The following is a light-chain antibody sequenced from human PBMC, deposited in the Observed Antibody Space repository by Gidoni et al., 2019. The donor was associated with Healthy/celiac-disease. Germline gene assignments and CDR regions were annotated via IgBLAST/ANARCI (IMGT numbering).Light chain of an antibody. J-gene: IGKJ2*01. V-gene: IGKV3-11*01. CDR3: QQRSNWPPGYT. CDR2: DAS. Sequence: EIVLTQSPATLSLSPGERATLSCRASQSVSSYLAWYQQKPGKAPRLLIYDASNRATGIPARFSGSGSGTDFTLTISSLEPEDFEVYYGQQRSNWPPGYTFGQGTKLEIK. CDR1: QSVSSY.